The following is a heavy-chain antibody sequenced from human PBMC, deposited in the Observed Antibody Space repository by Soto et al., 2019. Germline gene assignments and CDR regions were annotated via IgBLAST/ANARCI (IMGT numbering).Heavy chain of an antibody. CDR1: GFTFSSYA. J-gene: IGHJ3*02. CDR3: ARVRVAGRRDAFDI. CDR2: ISYDGSNK. V-gene: IGHV3-30-3*01. D-gene: IGHD6-19*01. Sequence: QVQLVESGGGVVQPGSSLRLSCAASGFTFSSYAIHWVRQAPGKGLEWVAVISYDGSNKYYADSVKGRVTISRDNSENTLYLQMSSLRAEDTSVYYGARVRVAGRRDAFDIWGQGTMVTVSS.